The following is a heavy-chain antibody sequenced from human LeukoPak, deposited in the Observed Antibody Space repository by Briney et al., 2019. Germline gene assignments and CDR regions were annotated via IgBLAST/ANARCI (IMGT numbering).Heavy chain of an antibody. Sequence: GRSLRLSCAASGFTFSSYAMHWVRRAPGKGLEWVAVISYDGSNKYYADSVKGRFTISRDNSKNTLYLQMNSLRAEDTAVYYCAKDGGYCSSTSCPLVLDYWGQGTLVTVSS. V-gene: IGHV3-30-3*01. D-gene: IGHD2-2*01. J-gene: IGHJ4*02. CDR2: ISYDGSNK. CDR3: AKDGGYCSSTSCPLVLDY. CDR1: GFTFSSYA.